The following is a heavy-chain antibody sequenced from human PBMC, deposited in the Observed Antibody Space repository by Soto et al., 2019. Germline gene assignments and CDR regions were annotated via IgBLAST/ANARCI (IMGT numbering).Heavy chain of an antibody. J-gene: IGHJ4*02. Sequence: EVQLLESGGGLVQPGGSLRLSCAASGFTFSSYAMSWVRQAPGKGLEWVSSISGSGGSRYYADSVKGRFTMSRDNSKNTLYLQMTSLRAEDTTVYYCAKAVHGTVARFFDYWGQGTLVTVSS. CDR1: GFTFSSYA. D-gene: IGHD3-10*01. V-gene: IGHV3-23*01. CDR2: ISGSGGSR. CDR3: AKAVHGTVARFFDY.